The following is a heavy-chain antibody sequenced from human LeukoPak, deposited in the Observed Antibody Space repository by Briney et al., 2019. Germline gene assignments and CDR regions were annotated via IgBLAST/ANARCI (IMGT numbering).Heavy chain of an antibody. Sequence: ASVKVSCKAAGYTFTSYGISWVRQAPGQGLEWMGWISPYNGNTNYAQKLQGRVTMTTETSTNTAYMQLKSLRSEDTAVYYCSRDRIGGEHAAFDIWGQGTMVTVSS. J-gene: IGHJ3*02. CDR3: SRDRIGGEHAAFDI. CDR1: GYTFTSYG. V-gene: IGHV1-18*01. D-gene: IGHD1-26*01. CDR2: ISPYNGNT.